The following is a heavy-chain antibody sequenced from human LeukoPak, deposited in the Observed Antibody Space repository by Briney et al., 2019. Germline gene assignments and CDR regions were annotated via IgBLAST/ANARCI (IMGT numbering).Heavy chain of an antibody. V-gene: IGHV1-46*01. J-gene: IGHJ4*02. D-gene: IGHD6-13*01. CDR3: ARGRSLAAAVYYFDY. CDR1: GYIFTSYY. Sequence: ASVKVSCKASGYIFTSYYMEWVRQAPGQGLEWMGIINPSGGSTSYAQKFQGRVTMTRDTSTSTFYMEMSSLRSEDTAVYYCARGRSLAAAVYYFDYWGQGTLVTVSS. CDR2: INPSGGST.